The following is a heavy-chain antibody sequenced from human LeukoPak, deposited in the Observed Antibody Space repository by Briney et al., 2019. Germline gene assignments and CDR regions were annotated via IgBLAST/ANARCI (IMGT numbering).Heavy chain of an antibody. CDR1: GDTISSYY. D-gene: IGHD3-16*02. CDR3: ARSEGGVWGSYRYTFEKYYFDY. V-gene: IGHV4-59*01. CDR2: IYYSGSS. J-gene: IGHJ4*02. Sequence: PSETLSLTCTVSGDTISSYYWSWIRQAPGQGLEWIGYIYYSGSSTYNPSLKSRVTISVDTSKNQFSLKLSSVTAADTAVYYCARSEGGVWGSYRYTFEKYYFDYWGQGTLVTVSS.